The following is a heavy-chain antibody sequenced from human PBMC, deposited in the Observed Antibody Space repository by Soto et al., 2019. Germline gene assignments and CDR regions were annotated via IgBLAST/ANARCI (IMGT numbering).Heavy chain of an antibody. J-gene: IGHJ5*02. Sequence: ASVKVSCKASGYTFTSYGISWVRQAPGQGLEWMGWISAYNGNTNYAQKLQGRVTMTTDTSTSTAYMELRSLRSDDTAVYYCARDHQLELQGPMSTWGQRTLVTVSS. CDR2: ISAYNGNT. CDR3: ARDHQLELQGPMST. D-gene: IGHD1-1*01. V-gene: IGHV1-18*04. CDR1: GYTFTSYG.